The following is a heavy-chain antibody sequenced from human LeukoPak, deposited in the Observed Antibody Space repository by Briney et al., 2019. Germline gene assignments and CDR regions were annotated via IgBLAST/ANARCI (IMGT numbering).Heavy chain of an antibody. CDR1: GGSISSYY. Sequence: PSETLSLTCTVSGGSISSYYWSWIRQPAGKGLEWIGRIYTSGSTNYNPSLKSRVTMSADTSKNQFSLKLSSVTAADTAVYYCASGGDVEEDFDYWGQGTLVTVSS. V-gene: IGHV4-4*07. CDR3: ASGGDVEEDFDY. J-gene: IGHJ4*02. CDR2: IYTSGST. D-gene: IGHD3-10*01.